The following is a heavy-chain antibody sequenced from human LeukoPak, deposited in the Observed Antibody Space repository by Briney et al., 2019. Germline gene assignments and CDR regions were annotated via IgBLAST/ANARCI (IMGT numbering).Heavy chain of an antibody. V-gene: IGHV3-23*01. CDR1: GFTFSSYA. J-gene: IGHJ4*02. CDR2: ISGSGGST. Sequence: GRSLRLSCAASGFTFSSYAMSWVRQAPGKGLEWVSAISGSGGSTYYADSVKGRFTISRDNSKNTLYLQMNSLRAEDTAVYYCAKGPDYDFWSGYNDYWGQGTLVTVSS. D-gene: IGHD3-3*01. CDR3: AKGPDYDFWSGYNDY.